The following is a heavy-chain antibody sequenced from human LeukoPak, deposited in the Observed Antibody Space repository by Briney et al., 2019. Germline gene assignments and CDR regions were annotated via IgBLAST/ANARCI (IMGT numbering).Heavy chain of an antibody. V-gene: IGHV3-7*01. CDR3: AREGGLENY. J-gene: IGHJ4*02. CDR2: IKQDGSEK. CDR1: GFTFSCYW. Sequence: GGSLRLSCAASGFTFSCYWMSWVRQAPGKGLEWVASIKQDGSEKYYVDSVKGRFTISRDNAKNSLYLQMNSLRAEDTAVYYCAREGGLENYWGQGTLVTVSS. D-gene: IGHD3/OR15-3a*01.